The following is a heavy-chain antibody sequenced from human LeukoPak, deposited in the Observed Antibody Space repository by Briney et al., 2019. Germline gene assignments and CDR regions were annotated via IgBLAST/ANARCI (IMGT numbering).Heavy chain of an antibody. V-gene: IGHV3-33*06. D-gene: IGHD1-1*01. CDR3: AKVGGTGGFDY. Sequence: GRSLRLSCAASGFTFSSYGMHWVRQAPGKGLEWVAVIWYDGSNKYYADSVKGRFTISRDNSKNTLDLQMNSLRAEDTAVYYCAKVGGTGGFDYWGQGTLVTVSS. CDR1: GFTFSSYG. CDR2: IWYDGSNK. J-gene: IGHJ4*02.